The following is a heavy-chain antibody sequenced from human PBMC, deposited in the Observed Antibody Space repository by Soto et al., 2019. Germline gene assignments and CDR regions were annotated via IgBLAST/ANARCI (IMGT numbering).Heavy chain of an antibody. Sequence: SATLSLTCTFSGDSIGNSHWSWIRQPPGKGLEWIGLTFSRGSATYNPSLKSRVTISVDTSKNQLSLKLTSVTAADTAVYFCARNLPRTLAALDIPFDGWGKGTLVTVS. CDR3: ARNLPRTLAALDIPFDG. D-gene: IGHD3-16*01. CDR1: GDSIGNSH. CDR2: TFSRGSA. J-gene: IGHJ4*02. V-gene: IGHV4-4*09.